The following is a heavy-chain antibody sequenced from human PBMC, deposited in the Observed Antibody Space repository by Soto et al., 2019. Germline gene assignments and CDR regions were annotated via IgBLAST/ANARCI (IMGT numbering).Heavy chain of an antibody. CDR2: INTGNGNT. CDR1: GYTFTSYA. D-gene: IGHD3-22*01. J-gene: IGHJ4*02. Sequence: ASVKVSCKASGYTFTSYAMHWVRQAPGQRLEWMGWINTGNGNTKYSQKFQGRVTITRDTSASTAYMELSSLKSEDTAVYYCARGPLIVVPAFDCGGQEPLATVP. CDR3: ARGPLIVVPAFDC. V-gene: IGHV1-3*04.